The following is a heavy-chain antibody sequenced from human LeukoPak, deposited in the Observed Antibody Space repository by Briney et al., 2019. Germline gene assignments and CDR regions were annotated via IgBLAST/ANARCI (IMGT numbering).Heavy chain of an antibody. J-gene: IGHJ4*02. CDR3: TGNFDY. V-gene: IGHV3-30*02. Sequence: PGGSLRLSCAASGFTFSSYAMSWVRQAPGKGLEWVSLIRPDGSDTNDENYKYYTDSVKGRFTISRDNSKNILYLQMNSLRPEDTAVYYCTGNFDYWGQGTLVTVSS. CDR2: IRPDGSDTNDENYK. CDR1: GFTFSSYA.